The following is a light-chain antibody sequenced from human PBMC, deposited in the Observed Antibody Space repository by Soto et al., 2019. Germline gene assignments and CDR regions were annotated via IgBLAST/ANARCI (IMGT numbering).Light chain of an antibody. CDR1: QGISRI. V-gene: IGKV1-17*01. J-gene: IGKJ1*01. CDR2: LAT. Sequence: DILMTQSPSSLSASVGDRVTITCRASQGISRILAWFQQNPGKVPKRLVYLATALQNGAPSRFSGSGSGTEFNFTISSLQPEDFATYYCLQHYAYPWTFGQGTKVDIK. CDR3: LQHYAYPWT.